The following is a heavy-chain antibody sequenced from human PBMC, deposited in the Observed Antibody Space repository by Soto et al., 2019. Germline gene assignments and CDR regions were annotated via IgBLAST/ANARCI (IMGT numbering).Heavy chain of an antibody. V-gene: IGHV3-23*01. Sequence: GGSLRLSCAASGFTFSSYAMSWVRQAPGKGLEWVSAISGSGGSTYYADSVKGRFTISRDNSKNTLYLQMNSLRAEDTAVYYCAKDPVGYSSSWYFDYWGQGTLVTVSS. D-gene: IGHD6-13*01. CDR3: AKDPVGYSSSWYFDY. CDR2: ISGSGGST. CDR1: GFTFSSYA. J-gene: IGHJ4*02.